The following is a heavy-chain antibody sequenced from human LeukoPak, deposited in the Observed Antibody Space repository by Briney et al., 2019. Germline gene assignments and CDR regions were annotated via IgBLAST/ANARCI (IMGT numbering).Heavy chain of an antibody. Sequence: SSETLSLTCTVSGGSISSYYWSWIRQPAGKGLEWIGRIYTSGSTNCNPSLKSRVTMSVDTSKNQFSLKLSSVTAADTAVYYCAREYYYGSGSYYKNWFDPWGQGTLVTVSS. V-gene: IGHV4-4*07. CDR3: AREYYYGSGSYYKNWFDP. J-gene: IGHJ5*02. CDR1: GGSISSYY. D-gene: IGHD3-10*01. CDR2: IYTSGST.